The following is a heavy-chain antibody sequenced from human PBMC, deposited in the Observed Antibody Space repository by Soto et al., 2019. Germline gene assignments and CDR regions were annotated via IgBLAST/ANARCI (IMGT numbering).Heavy chain of an antibody. CDR3: ARGRGDKLDY. J-gene: IGHJ4*02. CDR2: ISTDNGNT. V-gene: IGHV1-18*01. CDR1: GYTYTSYA. D-gene: IGHD2-21*01. Sequence: QVQLVQSGAEVRKPGVSVKVSCKASGYTYTSYAISWVRQAPGQGLEWMGWISTDNGNTDYAQNVQGRVTMTTDTSTSTAYMELRSLRSDDTAVYYCARGRGDKLDYWGQGTLVTVSS.